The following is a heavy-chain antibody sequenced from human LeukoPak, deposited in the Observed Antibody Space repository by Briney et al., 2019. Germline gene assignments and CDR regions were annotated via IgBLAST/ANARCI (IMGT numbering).Heavy chain of an antibody. CDR2: IYYSGST. CDR1: GGSISSYY. CDR3: ARGDIAVAGPLFDY. Sequence: SETLSLTCTVSGGSISSYYWSWIRQPPGKGLEWIGYIYYSGSTNYNPSLKSRVTISVDTSKNQFSLKLSSVTAADTAVYYCARGDIAVAGPLFDYWGQGTLVTVYS. J-gene: IGHJ4*02. V-gene: IGHV4-59*01. D-gene: IGHD6-19*01.